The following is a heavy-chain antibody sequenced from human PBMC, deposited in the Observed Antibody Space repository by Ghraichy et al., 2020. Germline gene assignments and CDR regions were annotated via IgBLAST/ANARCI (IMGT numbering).Heavy chain of an antibody. D-gene: IGHD2-2*01. CDR1: GGSISSYY. J-gene: IGHJ5*02. V-gene: IGHV4-59*08. CDR3: ARRSTSLHGNWFDP. CDR2: IYYSGST. Sequence: PETLSLTCTVSGGSISSYYWSWIRQPPGKGLEWIGYIYYSGSTNYNPSLKSRVTISVDTSKNQFSLKPSSVTAADTAVYYCARRSTSLHGNWFDPWGQGTLVTVSS.